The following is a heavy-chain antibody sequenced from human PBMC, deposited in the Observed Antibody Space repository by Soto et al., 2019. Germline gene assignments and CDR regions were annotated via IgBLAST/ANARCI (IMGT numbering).Heavy chain of an antibody. CDR3: ARDLPPYDSSGYYY. V-gene: IGHV3-30-3*01. CDR1: GFTFSSYA. CDR2: ISYDGSNK. J-gene: IGHJ4*02. Sequence: HPGGSLRLSCAASGFTFSSYAMHWVRQAPGKGLEWVAVISYDGSNKYYADSVKGRFTISRDNSKNTLYLQMNSLRAEDTAVYYCARDLPPYDSSGYYYWGQGTLVTVSS. D-gene: IGHD3-22*01.